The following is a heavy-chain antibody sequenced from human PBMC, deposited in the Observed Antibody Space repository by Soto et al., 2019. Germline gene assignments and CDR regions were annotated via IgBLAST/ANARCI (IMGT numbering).Heavy chain of an antibody. V-gene: IGHV4-31*02. D-gene: IGHD3-10*01. CDR3: ARAPLLGSGTSGMDV. Sequence: WTWIRQPPGKGLEWIGYIYITGSTYYNPSLKSRVSISVDTSKNQFSLKLSSVTAADTAVYYCARAPLLGSGTSGMDVWGRGTTVTVSS. CDR2: IYITGST. J-gene: IGHJ6*02.